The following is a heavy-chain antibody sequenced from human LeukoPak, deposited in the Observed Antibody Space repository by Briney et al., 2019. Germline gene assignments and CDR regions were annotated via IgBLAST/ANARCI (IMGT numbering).Heavy chain of an antibody. CDR3: ASGNYYYYYMDV. J-gene: IGHJ6*03. D-gene: IGHD2-15*01. V-gene: IGHV3-21*01. Sequence: GGSLRLSCAASGFTFSTYTMNWVRQAPGKGLEWVSSISSSSSYIYYADSVKGRFTISRDNAKNSLFLQMDSLRAEDTALYYCASGNYYYYYMDVWGKGTTVAVSS. CDR2: ISSSSSYI. CDR1: GFTFSTYT.